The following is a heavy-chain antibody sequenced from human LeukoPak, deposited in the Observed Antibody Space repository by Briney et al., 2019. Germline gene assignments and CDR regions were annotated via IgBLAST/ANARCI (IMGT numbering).Heavy chain of an antibody. CDR3: AKSARRISMIALVNIGRPYFDY. Sequence: ASVKVSCKASGCTFTGYYMHWVRQAPGQGLEWMGWINPNSGGTNYAQKFQGRVTMTRDTSISTAYMELSRLRSDGTAVYYCAKSARRISMIALVNIGRPYFDYWGQGTLVTVSS. CDR1: GCTFTGYY. D-gene: IGHD3-22*01. J-gene: IGHJ4*02. CDR2: INPNSGGT. V-gene: IGHV1-2*02.